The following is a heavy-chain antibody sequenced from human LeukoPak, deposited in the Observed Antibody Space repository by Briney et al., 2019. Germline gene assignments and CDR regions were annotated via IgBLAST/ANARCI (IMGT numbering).Heavy chain of an antibody. Sequence: WGSLRLSCAASGFTFSTFSRNWVRQAPGKGLEGVSSISGRSNYIFYADSVKGRFTISRANAENLLYLLLNSLRVEDTAVYYCARGSTLGSCTSSSCHNWFDPWGQGTLVTVSS. CDR2: ISGRSNYI. CDR3: ARGSTLGSCTSSSCHNWFDP. D-gene: IGHD2-2*01. CDR1: GFTFSTFS. J-gene: IGHJ5*02. V-gene: IGHV3-21*01.